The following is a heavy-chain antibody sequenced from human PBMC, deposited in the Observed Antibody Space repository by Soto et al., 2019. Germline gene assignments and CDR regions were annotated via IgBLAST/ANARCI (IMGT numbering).Heavy chain of an antibody. CDR3: AHRKTLAVAGPREFDY. CDR2: IYWDDDK. Sequence: QITLKESGPTLVKPTQTLTLTCTFSGFSLSTSGVGVGWIRQPPGKALEWLALIYWDDDKRYSQSLKSRLTNAKDPSKNQVVLTMTNMDPVHTATYYCAHRKTLAVAGPREFDYWGQGTLVTVSS. D-gene: IGHD6-19*01. J-gene: IGHJ4*02. V-gene: IGHV2-5*02. CDR1: GFSLSTSGVG.